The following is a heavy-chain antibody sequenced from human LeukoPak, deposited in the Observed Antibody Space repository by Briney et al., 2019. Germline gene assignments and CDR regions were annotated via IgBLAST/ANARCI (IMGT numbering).Heavy chain of an antibody. CDR2: IYYSGST. V-gene: IGHV4-31*03. D-gene: IGHD3-22*01. Sequence: SETLSLTCTVSGGSISSGGYYWSWIRQHPGKGLEWIGYIYYSGSTYYNPSLKSRVTISVDTSKNKFSLKLSSVTAADTAVYYCARDDYDSSGGFDYWGQGTLVTVSS. CDR3: ARDDYDSSGGFDY. J-gene: IGHJ4*02. CDR1: GGSISSGGYY.